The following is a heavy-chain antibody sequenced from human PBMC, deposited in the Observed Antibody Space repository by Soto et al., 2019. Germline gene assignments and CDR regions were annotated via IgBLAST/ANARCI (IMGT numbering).Heavy chain of an antibody. CDR1: GFSLSSTRMA. Sequence: QITLKESGPTLVKPTQTLTLTCTFSGFSLSSTRMAVGWIRQPPGKALEWLALIYWDDDKRYSPFRKSRLTITTDTPKNPVVLTMSTMDPVDTARSYCAHIVVAGLGYYFAYWGQGTLVTVSS. CDR3: AHIVVAGLGYYFAY. V-gene: IGHV2-5*02. J-gene: IGHJ4*02. D-gene: IGHD6-19*01. CDR2: IYWDDDK.